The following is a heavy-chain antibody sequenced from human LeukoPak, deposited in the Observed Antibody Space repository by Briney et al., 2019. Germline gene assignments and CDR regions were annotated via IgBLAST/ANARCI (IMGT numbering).Heavy chain of an antibody. V-gene: IGHV4-59*01. CDR2: IYYSGST. CDR3: ARTTEEYYGSGKSRKYYSYYYYMDV. Sequence: SETLSLTCTVSGVSISNYYWSWIRQPPGKGLEWIGYIYYSGSTNYNPSLKSRVTISVDRTKNHFSLKLSSVTAAGTAVYYCARTTEEYYGSGKSRKYYSYYYYMDVWGKGTTVTVSS. CDR1: GVSISNYY. J-gene: IGHJ6*03. D-gene: IGHD3-10*01.